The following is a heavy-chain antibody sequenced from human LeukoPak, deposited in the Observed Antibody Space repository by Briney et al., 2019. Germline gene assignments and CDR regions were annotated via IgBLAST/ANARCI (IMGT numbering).Heavy chain of an antibody. CDR3: ARALYSGGWYGGDY. V-gene: IGHV3-33*01. CDR1: GFTFSVYG. J-gene: IGHJ4*02. CDR2: IWNDGSNK. D-gene: IGHD6-19*01. Sequence: GRSLRLSCAASGFTFSVYGMHWVRQAPGKGLERVAVIWNDGSNKYYADSVKGRFTISRDNSQNTLYLQMSSLRAEDTAVYYCARALYSGGWYGGDYWGQGALVTVSS.